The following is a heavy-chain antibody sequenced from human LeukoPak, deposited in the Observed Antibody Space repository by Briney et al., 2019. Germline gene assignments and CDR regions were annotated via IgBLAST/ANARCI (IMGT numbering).Heavy chain of an antibody. CDR2: ISAYNDNT. Sequence: GASVKVSCKASGYTFTSYGISWVRQAPGQGLQWMRWISAYNDNTDYAQNLQGRVTMTTDTSTSTAYMELRSLRSDDTAVYYCARGGSLSAKDRAFDIWAQGTMVTVSS. D-gene: IGHD2-15*01. CDR1: GYTFTSYG. J-gene: IGHJ3*02. CDR3: ARGGSLSAKDRAFDI. V-gene: IGHV1-18*01.